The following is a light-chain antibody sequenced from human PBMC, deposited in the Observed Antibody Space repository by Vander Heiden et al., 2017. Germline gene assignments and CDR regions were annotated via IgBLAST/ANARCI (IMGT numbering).Light chain of an antibody. V-gene: IGLV2-14*04. Sequence: PGPSITISCTGTSSDVGGYNYVSWYQQHPGKAPKLMIYDVSNRPSGVSNRFSGSKSGNTASLTISGLQAEDEADYYCSAYTSSSTLVFGGGTKLTVL. CDR2: DVS. CDR1: SSDVGGYNY. CDR3: SAYTSSSTLV. J-gene: IGLJ2*01.